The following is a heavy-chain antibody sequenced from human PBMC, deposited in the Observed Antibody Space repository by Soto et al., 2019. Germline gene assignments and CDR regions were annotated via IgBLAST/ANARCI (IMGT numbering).Heavy chain of an antibody. Sequence: SETLSLTCTVSGGSISSSSYYWGWIRQPPGKGLEWIGSIYYCGSTYYNPSLKSRVTISVDTSKNQFSLKLSSVTAADTAVYYCARRPVAGTNYFDYWGQGTLVTVSS. D-gene: IGHD6-19*01. CDR3: ARRPVAGTNYFDY. V-gene: IGHV4-39*01. CDR1: GGSISSSSYY. CDR2: IYYCGST. J-gene: IGHJ4*02.